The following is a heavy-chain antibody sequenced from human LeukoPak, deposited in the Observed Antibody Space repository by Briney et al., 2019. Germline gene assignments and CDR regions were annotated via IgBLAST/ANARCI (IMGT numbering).Heavy chain of an antibody. CDR3: ASTSYGSGSYPYYFDY. CDR1: GGSISSSSYY. D-gene: IGHD3-10*01. Sequence: PSETLSLTCTVSGGSISSSSYYWGWIRQPPGKGLEWIGSIYYSGSTYYNPSLKSRVTISVDTSKNQFSLKLSSVTAADTAVYYCASTSYGSGSYPYYFDYWGQGTLVTVSS. J-gene: IGHJ4*02. CDR2: IYYSGST. V-gene: IGHV4-39*01.